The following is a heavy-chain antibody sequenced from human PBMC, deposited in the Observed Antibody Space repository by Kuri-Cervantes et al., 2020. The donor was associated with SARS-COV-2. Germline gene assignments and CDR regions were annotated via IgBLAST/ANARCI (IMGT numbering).Heavy chain of an antibody. D-gene: IGHD2-2*03. CDR3: ARGLDSQGWLDP. V-gene: IGHV4-34*01. CDR2: INHSGST. Sequence: ESLKISCVTSGVDFNVAWMSWVRQTPGKGLEWIGEINHSGSTNYNPSLKSRATILIDTSKKQFSLKVTSVTAADTAVYYCARGLDSQGWLDPWGQGTLATVSS. CDR1: GVDFNVAW. J-gene: IGHJ5*02.